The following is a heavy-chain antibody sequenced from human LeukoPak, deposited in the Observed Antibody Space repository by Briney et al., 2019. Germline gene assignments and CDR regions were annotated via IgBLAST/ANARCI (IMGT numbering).Heavy chain of an antibody. J-gene: IGHJ5*02. CDR1: GFTFNAFG. CDR3: ARQGVLVSAATNWFDP. D-gene: IGHD2-2*01. Sequence: GGSLRLSCAASGFTFNAFGMNWVRQAPGKGLEWVSYIGTTSGAIYYADSVKGRFTISRDSAKNSLYLQMNSLRAEDTAVHYCARQGVLVSAATNWFDPRGQGTLVTVSS. V-gene: IGHV3-48*01. CDR2: IGTTSGAI.